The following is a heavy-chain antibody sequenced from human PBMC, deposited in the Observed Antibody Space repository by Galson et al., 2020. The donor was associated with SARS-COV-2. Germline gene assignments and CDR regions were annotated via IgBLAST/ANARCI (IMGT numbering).Heavy chain of an antibody. D-gene: IGHD1-26*01. CDR2: ISGGGHNT. CDR3: ASLGVDIR. CDR1: GFIFNNYG. Sequence: GGSLRLSCAGSGFIFNNYGMNWVRQGPGKGLEWVSGISGGGHNTYYADSVSGRFTISRDNAKNTLYLQMNSLTAEDTAVYFCASLGVDIRWGQGTVVTVSS. V-gene: IGHV3-23*01. J-gene: IGHJ1*01.